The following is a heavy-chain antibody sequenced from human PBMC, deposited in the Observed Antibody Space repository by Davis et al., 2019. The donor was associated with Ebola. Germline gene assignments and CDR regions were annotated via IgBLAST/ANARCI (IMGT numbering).Heavy chain of an antibody. D-gene: IGHD6-19*01. CDR2: ISGRNTYI. J-gene: IGHJ4*02. Sequence: GGSLRLSCAASGFTFSDYYMNWIRQAPGMGLEWVSIISGRNTYINYADSVKGRFTISRDNSKNTLYLQMNSLRAEDTAVYYCARLAVAVGYWGQGILVTVSS. CDR3: ARLAVAVGY. CDR1: GFTFSDYY. V-gene: IGHV3-11*06.